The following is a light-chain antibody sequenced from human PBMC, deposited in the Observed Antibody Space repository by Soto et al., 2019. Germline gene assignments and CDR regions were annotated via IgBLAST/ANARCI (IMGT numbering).Light chain of an antibody. CDR3: QPSSRTPWP. V-gene: IGKV1-39*01. CDR2: AEY. J-gene: IGKJ1*01. CDR1: ETISSY. Sequence: DSQMTQSPSSLSASVGDGATISCRASETISSYLNWYQQKPGKDPQILIYAEYSLQRGVPSRLSGSRSGTDFSLTIKSLQPEDFATYYCQPSSRTPWPLGPGTKVDIK.